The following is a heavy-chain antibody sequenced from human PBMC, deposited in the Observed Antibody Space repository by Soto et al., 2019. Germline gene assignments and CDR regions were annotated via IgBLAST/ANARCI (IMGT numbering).Heavy chain of an antibody. V-gene: IGHV1-3*01. Sequence: SVKVSCKASGYTFTSYAMHWVRQAPGQRLEWMGWINAGNGNTKYSQKFQGRVTITRDTSASTAYMELSSLRSEDTAVYYCARSWWEAAAGKYYYGMDVWGQGTTVTVSS. D-gene: IGHD6-13*01. J-gene: IGHJ6*02. CDR2: INAGNGNT. CDR3: ARSWWEAAAGKYYYGMDV. CDR1: GYTFTSYA.